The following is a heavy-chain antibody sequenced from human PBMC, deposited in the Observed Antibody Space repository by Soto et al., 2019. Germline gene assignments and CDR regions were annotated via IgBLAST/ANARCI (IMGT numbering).Heavy chain of an antibody. J-gene: IGHJ5*02. V-gene: IGHV4-59*01. CDR2: IYYSGST. CDR1: GGSISSYY. Sequence: PSETLSLTCTVSGGSISSYYWSWIRQPPGKGLEWIGYIYYSGSTNYNPSLKSRVTISVDTSKNQFSLKLSSVTAADTAVYYCARVVQQQLVQNWFDPWGQGTLVTVSS. CDR3: ARVVQQQLVQNWFDP. D-gene: IGHD6-13*01.